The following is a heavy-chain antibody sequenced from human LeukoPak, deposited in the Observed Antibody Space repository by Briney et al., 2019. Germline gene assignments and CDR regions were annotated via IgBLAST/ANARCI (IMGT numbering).Heavy chain of an antibody. J-gene: IGHJ6*02. CDR3: AKGGIVVVPAASLPYYYYGMDV. CDR1: GFTFTSYS. D-gene: IGHD2-2*01. V-gene: IGHV3-23*01. Sequence: GGSLRLSCAASGFTFTSYSMNWVRQAPGKGLEWVSAISGSGGSTYYADSVKGRFTISRDNSKNTLYLQMNSLRAEDTAVYYCAKGGIVVVPAASLPYYYYGMDVWGQGTTVTVSS. CDR2: ISGSGGST.